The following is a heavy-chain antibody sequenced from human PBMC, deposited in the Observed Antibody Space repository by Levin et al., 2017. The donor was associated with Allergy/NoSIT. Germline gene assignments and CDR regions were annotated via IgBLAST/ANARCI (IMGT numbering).Heavy chain of an antibody. J-gene: IGHJ6*03. CDR1: GGSFSGYY. CDR3: ATLPRIWFREHMDV. V-gene: IGHV4-34*01. Sequence: SETLSLTCAVYGGSFSGYYWSWIRQPPGKGLEWIGEINHSGSTNYNPSLKSRVTISVDTSKNQFSLKLSSVTAADTAVYYCATLPRIWFREHMDVWGKGTTVTVSS. CDR2: INHSGST. D-gene: IGHD3-10*01.